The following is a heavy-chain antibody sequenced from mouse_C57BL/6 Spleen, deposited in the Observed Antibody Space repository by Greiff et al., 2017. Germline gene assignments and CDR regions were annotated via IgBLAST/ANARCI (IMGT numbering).Heavy chain of an antibody. D-gene: IGHD2-3*01. V-gene: IGHV5-12*01. J-gene: IGHJ1*03. Sequence: DVKLVESGGGLVQPGGSLKLSCAASGFTFSDYYMYWVRQTPEKRLEWVAYISNGGGSTYYPDTVKGRFTISRDNAKNTLYLQMSRLKSEDTAMYYCARQGDGYYGYFDVWGTGTTVTVSS. CDR2: ISNGGGST. CDR3: ARQGDGYYGYFDV. CDR1: GFTFSDYY.